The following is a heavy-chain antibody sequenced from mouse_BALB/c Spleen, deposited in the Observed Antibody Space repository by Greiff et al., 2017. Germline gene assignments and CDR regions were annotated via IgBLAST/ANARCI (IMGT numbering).Heavy chain of an antibody. V-gene: IGHV2-6-7*01. CDR2: IWGDGST. CDR3: ARGDGYYESFDY. Sequence: VKLMESGPGLVAPSQSLSITCTVSGFSLTGYGVNWVRQPPGKGLEWLRMIWGDGSTDYNSALKSRLSISKDNSKSQVFLKMNSLQTDDTARYYCARGDGYYESFDYWGQGTTLTVSS. J-gene: IGHJ2*01. D-gene: IGHD2-3*01. CDR1: GFSLTGYG.